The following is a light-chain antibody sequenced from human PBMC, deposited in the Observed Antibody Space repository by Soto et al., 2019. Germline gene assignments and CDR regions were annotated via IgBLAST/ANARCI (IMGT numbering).Light chain of an antibody. CDR2: EVS. V-gene: IGLV2-14*01. Sequence: QSALTQPASVSGSPGQSITISCTGTSSDVGGYNYVSWYQQYPGKAPKLMISEVSNRPSGVSDRFSGSKSGNTASLTISGLQAEDEADYYCSSYTTSSTRVFGPGTKVTVL. CDR3: SSYTTSSTRV. CDR1: SSDVGGYNY. J-gene: IGLJ1*01.